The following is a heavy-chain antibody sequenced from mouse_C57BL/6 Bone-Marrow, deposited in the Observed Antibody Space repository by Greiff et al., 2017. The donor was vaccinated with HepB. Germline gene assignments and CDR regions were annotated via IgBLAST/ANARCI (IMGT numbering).Heavy chain of an antibody. Sequence: EVQVVESEGGLVQPGSSMKLSCTASGFTFSDYYMAWVRQVPEKGLEWVANINYDGSSTYYLDSLKSRFIISRDNAKNILYLQMSSLKSEDTATYYCAREGIYSPMDYWGQGTSVTVSS. CDR1: GFTFSDYY. J-gene: IGHJ4*01. CDR3: AREGIYSPMDY. V-gene: IGHV5-16*01. CDR2: INYDGSST.